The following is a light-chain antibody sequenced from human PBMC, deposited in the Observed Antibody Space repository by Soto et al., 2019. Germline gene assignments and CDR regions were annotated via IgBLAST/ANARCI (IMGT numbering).Light chain of an antibody. J-gene: IGKJ1*01. CDR2: AAS. Sequence: DIQMTQSPSSVSASVGDRVTITCRASQGISSWLVWYQQKPGKAPKLLIYAASSLQSGVPSRFSGSGYGTDFTLTITSLQPEYFATYYCQQANSFPWTFGQGTKVEIK. V-gene: IGKV1-12*01. CDR1: QGISSW. CDR3: QQANSFPWT.